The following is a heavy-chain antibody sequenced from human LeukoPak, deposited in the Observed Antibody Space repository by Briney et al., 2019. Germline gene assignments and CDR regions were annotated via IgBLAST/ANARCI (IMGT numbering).Heavy chain of an antibody. CDR3: ARGYGDFFDY. J-gene: IGHJ4*02. V-gene: IGHV4-39*07. D-gene: IGHD4-17*01. CDR1: GGSISSSSYY. Sequence: SETLSLTCTVSGGSISSSSYYWGWIRQPPGKGLEWIGSIYYSGSTYYNPSLKSRVTISVDTSKNQFSLKLSSVTAADTAVYYCARGYGDFFDYWGQGTLVTVSS. CDR2: IYYSGST.